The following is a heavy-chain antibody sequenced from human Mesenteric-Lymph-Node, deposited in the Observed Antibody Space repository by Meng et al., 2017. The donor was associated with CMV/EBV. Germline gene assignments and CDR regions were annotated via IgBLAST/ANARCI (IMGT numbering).Heavy chain of an antibody. V-gene: IGHV3-30*12. D-gene: IGHD5-24*01. CDR2: ISSDVSNK. CDR3: ARGGDGYNSVDY. J-gene: IGHJ4*02. Sequence: GESLKISCAASGFTFSNYGMHWVRQAPGKGLEWVALISSDVSNKYYADSVKGRFTISRDNAKNSLYLQMNSLRAEDTAVYYCARGGDGYNSVDYWGQGTLVTVSS. CDR1: GFTFSNYG.